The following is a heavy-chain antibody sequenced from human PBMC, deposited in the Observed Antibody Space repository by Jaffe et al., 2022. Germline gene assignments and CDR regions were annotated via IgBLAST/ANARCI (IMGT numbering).Heavy chain of an antibody. CDR2: ISGSGGST. CDR3: AKVGKVEGDYRRRASADFDY. J-gene: IGHJ4*02. Sequence: EVQLLESGGGLVQPGGSLRLSCAASGFTFSSYAMSWVRQAPGKGLEWVSAISGSGGSTYYADSVKGRFTISRDNSKNTLYLQMNSLRAEDTAVYYCAKVGKVEGDYRRRASADFDYWGQGTLVTVSS. CDR1: GFTFSSYA. D-gene: IGHD4-17*01. V-gene: IGHV3-23*01.